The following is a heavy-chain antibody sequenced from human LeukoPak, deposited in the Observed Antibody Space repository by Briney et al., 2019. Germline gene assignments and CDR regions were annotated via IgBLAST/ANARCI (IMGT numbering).Heavy chain of an antibody. CDR1: GFTFSSYA. CDR3: VRESRPGGAMGLYHNLDY. V-gene: IGHV3-7*01. Sequence: GGSLRLSCAPSGFTFSSYAMHWVRQTPGKGLEWVANIKEDGTEKNLVDSVKGRFTISRDNTKNLLFLEMNNLRGDDTAIYYCVRESRPGGAMGLYHNLDYWGQGTLVAVSS. CDR2: IKEDGTEK. D-gene: IGHD1-1*01. J-gene: IGHJ4*02.